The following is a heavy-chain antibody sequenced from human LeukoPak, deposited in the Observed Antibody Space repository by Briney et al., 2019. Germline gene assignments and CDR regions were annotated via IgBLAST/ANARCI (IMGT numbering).Heavy chain of an antibody. D-gene: IGHD3-3*01. CDR2: ISGSGGST. CDR3: AKAPGIYDFWSGLLDY. Sequence: GGSLRLSCAASGFTFSSYAMSWVRQAPGKGLEWVSAISGSGGSTYYADSVKGRFTISRDNSKNTLYLQMNSLRAEDTAVYYCAKAPGIYDFWSGLLDYWGQGTLVTVSS. J-gene: IGHJ4*02. CDR1: GFTFSSYA. V-gene: IGHV3-23*01.